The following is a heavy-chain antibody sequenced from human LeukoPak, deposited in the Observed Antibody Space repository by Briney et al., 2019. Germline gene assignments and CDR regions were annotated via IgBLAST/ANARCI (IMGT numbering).Heavy chain of an antibody. CDR3: AREVIFGVVPPQNWFDP. CDR1: GGSISSGSYY. Sequence: SETLSLTCTVSGGSISSGSYYWSWIRQPAGKGLESIGRIYTSGSTNYNPSLKSRVTISVGTSKSQFSLKLSSVTAADTAVYYCAREVIFGVVPPQNWFDPWGQGTLVTVSS. V-gene: IGHV4-61*02. CDR2: IYTSGST. D-gene: IGHD3-3*01. J-gene: IGHJ5*02.